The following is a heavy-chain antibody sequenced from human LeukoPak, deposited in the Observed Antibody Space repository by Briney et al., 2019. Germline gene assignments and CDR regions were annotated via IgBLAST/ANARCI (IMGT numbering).Heavy chain of an antibody. V-gene: IGHV3-7*01. D-gene: IGHD6-13*01. J-gene: IGHJ4*02. Sequence: PGGSLRLSCAASGFTFGSYWMSWVRQAPGKGLEWVANIKQDGNEKYYVDSVKGRFTISRDNAKNSLYLQMNSLRAEDTAVYYCVRDRRSSSWYRYYFDYWGQGTLATVSS. CDR3: VRDRRSSSWYRYYFDY. CDR1: GFTFGSYW. CDR2: IKQDGNEK.